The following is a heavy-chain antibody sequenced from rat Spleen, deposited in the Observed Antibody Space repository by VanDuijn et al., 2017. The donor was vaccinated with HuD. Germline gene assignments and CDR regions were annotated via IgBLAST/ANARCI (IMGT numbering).Heavy chain of an antibody. CDR1: GFSLTSYH. CDR3: AGDRTGPFDY. J-gene: IGHJ2*01. D-gene: IGHD4-2*01. CDR2: IWIDGNT. Sequence: QVQLKESGPGLVQPSQTLSLTCTVSGFSLTSYHVHWVRQPPGKSLEWMGVIWIDGNTAYNSLLRSRLSISRDTSKSQVFLKMNSLQTEDTATYYCAGDRTGPFDYWGQGVMVTVSS. V-gene: IGHV2-32*01.